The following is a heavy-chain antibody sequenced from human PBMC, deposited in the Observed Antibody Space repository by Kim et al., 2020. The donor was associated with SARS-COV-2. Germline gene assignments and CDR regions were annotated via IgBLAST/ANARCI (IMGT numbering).Heavy chain of an antibody. CDR1: GFTFSTYA. Sequence: GGSLRLSCAASGFTFSTYAMSWVRQAPGKGLEWVSAISGSGGSTYYTDSVKGRFTISRDNSKNTLYLQMNSLRADDTALYYCAKDGNSYAWDYWGQGTLVTVSS. J-gene: IGHJ4*02. V-gene: IGHV3-23*01. D-gene: IGHD5-18*01. CDR2: ISGSGGST. CDR3: AKDGNSYAWDY.